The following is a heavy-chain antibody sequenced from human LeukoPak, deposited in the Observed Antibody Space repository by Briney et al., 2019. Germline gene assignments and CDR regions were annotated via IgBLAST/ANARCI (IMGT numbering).Heavy chain of an antibody. CDR1: GFTFSSYS. Sequence: PGGSLRLSCAASGFTFSSYSMNWVRQAPGKGLEWVSYVSSSSSAIYYADSVKGRFTISRDNSKNTLYLQMNSLRAEDTAVYYCASSGYDYWGQGTLVTVSS. CDR3: ASSGYDY. CDR2: VSSSSSAI. J-gene: IGHJ4*02. V-gene: IGHV3-48*01. D-gene: IGHD5-12*01.